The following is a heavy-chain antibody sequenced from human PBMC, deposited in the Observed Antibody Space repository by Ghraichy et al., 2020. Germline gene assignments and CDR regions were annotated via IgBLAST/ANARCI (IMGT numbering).Heavy chain of an antibody. CDR2: IYYSGST. Sequence: SETLSLTCTVSGGSISSSSYYWGWIRQPPGKGLEWIGSIYYSGSTYYNPSLKSRVTISVDTSKNQFSLKLSSVTAADTAVYYCARLRWGTTGGMDVWGQGTTVTVSS. CDR3: ARLRWGTTGGMDV. V-gene: IGHV4-39*01. D-gene: IGHD3-16*01. J-gene: IGHJ6*02. CDR1: GGSISSSSYY.